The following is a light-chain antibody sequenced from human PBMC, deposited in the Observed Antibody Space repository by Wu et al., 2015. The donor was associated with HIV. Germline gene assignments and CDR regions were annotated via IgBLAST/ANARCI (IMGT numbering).Light chain of an antibody. CDR3: QQSYSSLWT. J-gene: IGKJ1*01. V-gene: IGKV1-39*01. CDR2: AAS. CDR1: QSISNY. Sequence: DIQMTQSPSSLSASVGDRVTITCRASQSISNYLNWYQQKPGKAPQLLIYAASGLQSGVPPRFSGSGSGTDFTLTISSLQPEDSATYYCQQSYSSLWTFGQGTKVEIK.